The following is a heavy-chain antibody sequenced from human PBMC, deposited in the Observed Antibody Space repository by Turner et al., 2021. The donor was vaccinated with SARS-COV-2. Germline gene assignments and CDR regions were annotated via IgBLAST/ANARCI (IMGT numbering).Heavy chain of an antibody. CDR2: IYYSGTT. CDR3: VRQAAGQGLDY. D-gene: IGHD3-10*01. V-gene: IGHV4-39*01. J-gene: IGHJ4*02. CDR1: GGSISSSSYF. Sequence: QVQLQESGPGLVKPSETLSLTCTVSGGSISSSSYFWGWIRQPPTKELEWVGSIYYSGTTYYNPSLKSRVSLSIEPSKNQFSMKLTSVTAADTALYYCVRQAAGQGLDYWGRGILVTVSS.